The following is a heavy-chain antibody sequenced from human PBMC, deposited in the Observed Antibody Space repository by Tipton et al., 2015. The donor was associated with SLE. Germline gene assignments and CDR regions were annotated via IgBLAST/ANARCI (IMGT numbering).Heavy chain of an antibody. V-gene: IGHV4-34*01. CDR2: INHSGST. CDR1: GGSFSGYY. J-gene: IGHJ4*02. CDR3: AGDSSGYSIFFDY. Sequence: AGLVKPSETLSLTCAVYGGSFSGYYWSWIRQPPGKGLEWIGEINHSGSTNYNPSLKSRVTISVDASKNQFSLKLSSVTAADTAVYYCAGDSSGYSIFFDYWGQGTLVTVSS. D-gene: IGHD3-22*01.